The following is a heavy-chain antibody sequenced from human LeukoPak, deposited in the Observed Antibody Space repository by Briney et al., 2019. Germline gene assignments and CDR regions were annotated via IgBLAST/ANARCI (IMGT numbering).Heavy chain of an antibody. J-gene: IGHJ4*02. CDR2: LWFDGNDK. D-gene: IGHD6-13*01. Sequence: GGSLRLSCAASGFTFSSYGMHWVRQAPGKGLEWVAVLWFDGNDKYYADSVKGRFTISRDNSKNTLYLQMNSLRAEDTAVYYCARDTAAAGTFDYWGQGTLVTVSS. CDR1: GFTFSSYG. V-gene: IGHV3-33*01. CDR3: ARDTAAAGTFDY.